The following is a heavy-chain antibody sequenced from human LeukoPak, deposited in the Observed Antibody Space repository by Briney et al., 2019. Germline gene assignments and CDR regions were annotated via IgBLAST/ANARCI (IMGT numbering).Heavy chain of an antibody. Sequence: GASVKVSCKASGYTFTGYYMHWVRQGPRQGLEWMGWINPNSGGTNYAQKFQGRVTMTRDTSITTAYMELSRLRSDDTAVYYCAREEGSGCYDSWGQGTRLTVSS. CDR1: GYTFTGYY. CDR2: INPNSGGT. V-gene: IGHV1-2*02. D-gene: IGHD6-19*01. CDR3: AREEGSGCYDS. J-gene: IGHJ4*02.